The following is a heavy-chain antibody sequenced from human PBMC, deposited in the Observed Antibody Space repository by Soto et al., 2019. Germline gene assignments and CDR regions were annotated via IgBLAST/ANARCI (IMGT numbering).Heavy chain of an antibody. CDR1: GFTFSSHA. D-gene: IGHD3-16*01. CDR2: INAGNGNT. Sequence: ASVKVSCKASGFTFSSHAIHWVRQAPGQRLEWMGWINAGNGNTKYSQKFQGRVTITRDISKNTLYLQMNSLRAEDTAIYYCAKDDLGDGWGRYYFDFWGQGTPVTVSS. CDR3: AKDDLGDGWGRYYFDF. J-gene: IGHJ4*02. V-gene: IGHV1-3*01.